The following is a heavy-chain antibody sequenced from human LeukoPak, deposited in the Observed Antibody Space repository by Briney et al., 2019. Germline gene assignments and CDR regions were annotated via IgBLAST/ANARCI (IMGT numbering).Heavy chain of an antibody. CDR2: ISYHGNQK. CDR1: GFSFKRYA. V-gene: IGHV3-30*01. CDR3: ARDESLDY. Sequence: GRSLRLSCAASGFSFKRYAMHWVRQAPGKGLEWVAVISYHGNQKYYADSVKGRSTISRDSSQSTLYLHMNSLRPEDTAVYFCARDESLDYWGQGTLVTASS. J-gene: IGHJ4*02.